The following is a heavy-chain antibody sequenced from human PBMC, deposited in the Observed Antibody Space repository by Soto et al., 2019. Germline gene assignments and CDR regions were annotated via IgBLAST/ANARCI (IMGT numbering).Heavy chain of an antibody. D-gene: IGHD6-13*01. Sequence: QVQLVQSGAEVKKPGSSVKVSCKASGGTFSSYAISWVRQAPGQGLEWMGGIIPIFGTANYAQKFQGRVTITADESTSTAYMELSSPRSEDTALHFCPRPGIAGNGRYDFHYWGQGTLVTVSS. CDR1: GGTFSSYA. CDR3: PRPGIAGNGRYDFHY. J-gene: IGHJ4*02. CDR2: IIPIFGTA. V-gene: IGHV1-69*12.